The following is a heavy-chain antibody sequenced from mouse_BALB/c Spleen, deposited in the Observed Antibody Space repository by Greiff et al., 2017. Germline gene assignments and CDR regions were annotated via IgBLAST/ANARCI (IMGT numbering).Heavy chain of an antibody. CDR2: ILPGSGST. CDR1: GYTFSSYW. D-gene: IGHD1-2*01. Sequence: VQRVESGAELMKPGASVKISCKATGYTFSSYWIEWVKQRPGHGLEWIGEILPGSGSTNYNEKFKGKATFTADTSSNTAYMQLSSLTSEDSAVYYCARLGITTATPWFAYWGQGTLVTVSA. V-gene: IGHV1-9*01. J-gene: IGHJ3*01. CDR3: ARLGITTATPWFAY.